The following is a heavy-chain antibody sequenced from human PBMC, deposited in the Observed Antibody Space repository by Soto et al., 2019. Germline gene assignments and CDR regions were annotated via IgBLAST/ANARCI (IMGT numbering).Heavy chain of an antibody. V-gene: IGHV1-2*04. CDR2: INPNSGGT. CDR3: ERESVVATATLDYYSFYMDV. CDR1: GYTFSDYY. Sequence: QVQLVQSGAEVKKTGASVKVSCKASGYTFSDYYIHWMRQAPGQGLEWMGWINPNSGGTKYAHKFQGWVTMTRDTSIKTAYVELSRLTSADTAVYYCERESVVATATLDYYSFYMDVWGKGTTVTVSS. J-gene: IGHJ6*03. D-gene: IGHD5-12*01.